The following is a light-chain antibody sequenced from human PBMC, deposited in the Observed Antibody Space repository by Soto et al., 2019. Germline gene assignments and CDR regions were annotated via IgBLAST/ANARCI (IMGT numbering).Light chain of an antibody. CDR1: QSISNN. CDR3: QQIYGSPIT. Sequence: DIPMTQSPSSLSASVGDRVTISCRASQSISNNLNWYQQRPGKPPNLLIYAASRLQSGAPSRFSGSGSGTDFTLTISSLQPEDFATYYCQQIYGSPITFGQGTRLEIK. J-gene: IGKJ5*01. V-gene: IGKV1-39*01. CDR2: AAS.